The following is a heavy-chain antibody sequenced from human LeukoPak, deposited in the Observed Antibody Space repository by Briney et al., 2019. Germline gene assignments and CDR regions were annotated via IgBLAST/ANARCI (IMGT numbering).Heavy chain of an antibody. Sequence: GASVKVSCKASGYTFTGYYMHWVRQAPGQGLEWMGWINPNSGGTNYAQKFQGRVTMTRDTSISTAYMELSRLRSDDTAVYYCARDLTIFGVDTIYFDYWGQGILVTLSS. D-gene: IGHD3-3*01. CDR1: GYTFTGYY. CDR3: ARDLTIFGVDTIYFDY. V-gene: IGHV1-2*02. CDR2: INPNSGGT. J-gene: IGHJ4*02.